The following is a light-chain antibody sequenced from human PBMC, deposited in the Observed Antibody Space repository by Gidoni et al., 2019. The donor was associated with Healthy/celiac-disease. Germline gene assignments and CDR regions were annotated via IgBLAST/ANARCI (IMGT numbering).Light chain of an antibody. J-gene: IGKJ1*01. CDR3: QQSYSTPPT. CDR1: QSISSY. V-gene: IGKV1-39*01. CDR2: AAS. Sequence: DIQMTQSPSSLSASVGDRVTITCRASQSISSYLNWYQQKQGKAPKLLIYAASSLQSGVPSRFSGSGSGTDFTLTISSLQPADFSTYYCQQSYSTPPTFGQGTKVEIK.